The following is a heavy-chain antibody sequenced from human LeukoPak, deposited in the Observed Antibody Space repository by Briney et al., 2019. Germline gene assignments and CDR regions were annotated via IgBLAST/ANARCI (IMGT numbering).Heavy chain of an antibody. CDR1: GYTXTSYN. CDR3: ARDPYSRGKANYFDY. D-gene: IGHD3-22*01. V-gene: IGHV1-46*01. J-gene: IGHJ4*02. CDR2: INPSGGST. Sequence: ASVKVSCKASGYTXTSYNMHWVRQAPGQGLEWMGIINPSGGSTSYAQKFQGRVTMTRDTSTSTVYMELSSLRSEDTAVYYCARDPYSRGKANYFDYWGQGTLVTVSS.